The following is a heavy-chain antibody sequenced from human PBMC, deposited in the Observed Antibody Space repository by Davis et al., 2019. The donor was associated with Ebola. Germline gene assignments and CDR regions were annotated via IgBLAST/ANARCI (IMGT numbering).Heavy chain of an antibody. CDR2: INHSGST. CDR1: GGSFSGYY. CDR3: ARSRSPVN. J-gene: IGHJ4*02. Sequence: PSETLSLTCAVYGGSFSGYYWSWIRQPPGKGLEWIGEINHSGSTNYNPSLKSRVTISVDTSKNQFSLKLSSVTAADTAVYYCARSRSPVNWGQGTLVTVSS. V-gene: IGHV4-34*01.